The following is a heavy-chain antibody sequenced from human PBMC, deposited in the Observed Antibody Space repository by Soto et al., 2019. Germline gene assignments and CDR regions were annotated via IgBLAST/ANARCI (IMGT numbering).Heavy chain of an antibody. CDR3: ARDPGDGYGDIDY. Sequence: GASVKVSCKASGNALTNYAMHWVRQAPGQRLEWMGWISAYNGNTKYAQKLQGRVTMTTDTSTSTAYMELRSLRSDDTAVYYCARDPGDGYGDIDYWGQGTLVTVSS. J-gene: IGHJ4*02. CDR1: GNALTNYA. D-gene: IGHD5-12*01. V-gene: IGHV1-18*01. CDR2: ISAYNGNT.